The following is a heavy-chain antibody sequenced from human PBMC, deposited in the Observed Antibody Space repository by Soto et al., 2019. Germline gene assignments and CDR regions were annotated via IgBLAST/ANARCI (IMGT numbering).Heavy chain of an antibody. J-gene: IGHJ2*01. D-gene: IGHD6-19*01. CDR1: GGSVSRGDYY. CDR2: IYSGGRT. V-gene: IGHV4-30-4*01. CDR3: AREQGSGWRLGGPGNWYLDL. Sequence: LSLTCTVSGGSVSRGDYYWSWIRQPPGKGLEWIGNIYSGGRTYYNPSLKSRITISLDTSKNQFSLNLGSVTAADTAVYYCAREQGSGWRLGGPGNWYLDLWGRGALVTVPS.